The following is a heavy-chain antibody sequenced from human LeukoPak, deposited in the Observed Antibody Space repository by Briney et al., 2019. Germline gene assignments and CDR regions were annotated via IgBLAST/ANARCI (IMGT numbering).Heavy chain of an antibody. CDR2: VYYSGST. CDR1: GASINYSVYY. J-gene: IGHJ5*02. CDR3: ARRYTSSPNWFDP. V-gene: IGHV4-39*01. D-gene: IGHD6-13*01. Sequence: SETLSLTCTVSGASINYSVYYWGWIRQSPGKGLEWIGSVYYSGSTYYNPSLKSRVTISVDTSKNQFSLRLSSVTAADTALYYCARRYTSSPNWFDPWGQGTLVTVSS.